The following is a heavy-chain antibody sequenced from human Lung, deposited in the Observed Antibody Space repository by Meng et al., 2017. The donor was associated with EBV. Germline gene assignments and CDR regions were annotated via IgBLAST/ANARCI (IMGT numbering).Heavy chain of an antibody. CDR2: IYHSGST. CDR1: GVSISSSNW. Sequence: QGQLKGSGPCRVKPSETLPLTCAFSGVSISSSNWWTWVRQPPGKGLEWIGEIYHSGSTNYNPSLKSRVTISVDKSKNQFSLKLSSVTAADTAVYYCARVAAAGNEWFDPWGQGTLVTVSS. CDR3: ARVAAAGNEWFDP. D-gene: IGHD6-13*01. J-gene: IGHJ5*02. V-gene: IGHV4-4*02.